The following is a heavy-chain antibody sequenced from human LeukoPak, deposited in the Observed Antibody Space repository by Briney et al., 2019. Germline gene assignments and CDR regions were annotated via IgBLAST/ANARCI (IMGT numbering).Heavy chain of an antibody. CDR1: GFTIGTAW. CDR3: IAHFPYFYGFDV. D-gene: IGHD3-3*02. CDR2: IKSEGEGATT. J-gene: IGHJ6*04. V-gene: IGHV3-15*01. Sequence: PGVSLRLSCVSSGFTIGTAWMSWVRQAPGKGLEWLGHIKSEGEGATTDYAAPAKGRFAISRDDSKNMIYLQMSSLKIDDTAICYCIAHFPYFYGFDVWGKGTTVTVSS.